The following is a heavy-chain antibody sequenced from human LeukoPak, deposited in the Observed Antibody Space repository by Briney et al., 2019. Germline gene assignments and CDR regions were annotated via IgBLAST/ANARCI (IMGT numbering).Heavy chain of an antibody. Sequence: PGGSLRLSCAASGFTFSSYSMNWVRQAPGKGLEWVSSISSSSSYIYYADSVKGRFTISRDNAKNSLYLQMNSLRAEDTAVYYCARAEYYGSGSYYPDYWGQGTLVTVSS. V-gene: IGHV3-21*01. CDR3: ARAEYYGSGSYYPDY. D-gene: IGHD3-10*01. CDR1: GFTFSSYS. CDR2: ISSSSSYI. J-gene: IGHJ4*02.